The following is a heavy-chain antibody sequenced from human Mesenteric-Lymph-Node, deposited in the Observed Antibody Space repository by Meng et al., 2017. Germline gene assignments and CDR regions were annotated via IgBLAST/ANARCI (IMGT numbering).Heavy chain of an antibody. Sequence: VQLVQSGTGVKKPRRSVKVSVKASGYTFPLYGISGVRRAPGQGLEWMAWISAYNGNTNYAQKLQGRVTMTTDTSTSTAYMELRSLRSDDTAVYYCARDRGQDTVVVVADRGFDPWGQGTLVTVSS. CDR3: ARDRGQDTVVVVADRGFDP. J-gene: IGHJ5*02. CDR2: ISAYNGNT. V-gene: IGHV1-18*01. D-gene: IGHD2-15*01. CDR1: GYTFPLYG.